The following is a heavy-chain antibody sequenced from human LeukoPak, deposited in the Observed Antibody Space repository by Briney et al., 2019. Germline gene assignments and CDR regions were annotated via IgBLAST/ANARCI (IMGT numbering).Heavy chain of an antibody. CDR1: GGTFSSYA. CDR3: ASYYDASSTFDY. Sequence: SVKVSCKASGGTFSSYAISWVRQAPGQGLEWMGGIIPIFGTANYAQKFQGRVTITADESTSTAYMELSSLRSEDTAVYYCASYYDASSTFDYWGQGTLVTVSS. V-gene: IGHV1-69*13. CDR2: IIPIFGTA. J-gene: IGHJ4*02. D-gene: IGHD3-22*01.